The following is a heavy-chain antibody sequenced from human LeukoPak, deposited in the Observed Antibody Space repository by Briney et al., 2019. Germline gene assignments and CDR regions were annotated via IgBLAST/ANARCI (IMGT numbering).Heavy chain of an antibody. CDR1: GYAFTGYY. CDR3: ARDRSSSWFVFDY. J-gene: IGHJ4*02. D-gene: IGHD6-13*01. Sequence: GASAKVSCKASGYAFTGYYMHWVRQAPGQGLEWMGWINPNSGGTNYAQKFQGRVTMTRDTSISTAYMELSRLRSDDTAVYYCARDRSSSWFVFDYWGQGTLVSVSS. CDR2: INPNSGGT. V-gene: IGHV1-2*02.